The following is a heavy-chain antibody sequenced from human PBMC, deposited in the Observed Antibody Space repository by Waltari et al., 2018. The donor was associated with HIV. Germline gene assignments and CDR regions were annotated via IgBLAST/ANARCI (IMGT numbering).Heavy chain of an antibody. J-gene: IGHJ5*02. CDR2: ISYSGRT. D-gene: IGHD2-21*02. CDR3: ARRAVVVTAKGPFDP. V-gene: IGHV4-39*01. CDR1: GDSISSSSYY. Sequence: QLQLQESGPGLVKPSETLSLTCTVSGDSISSSSYYWGWIRQPPGKGLEWIGSISYSGRTYDNPSLKSRVTISGDTSKNQFSLKLSSVTAADTAVYYCARRAVVVTAKGPFDPWGQGTLVTVSS.